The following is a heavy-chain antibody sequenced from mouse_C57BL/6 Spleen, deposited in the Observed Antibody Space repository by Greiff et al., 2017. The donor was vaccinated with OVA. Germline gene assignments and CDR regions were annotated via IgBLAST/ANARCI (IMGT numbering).Heavy chain of an antibody. CDR2: IHPNSGST. CDR3: ARVGYGNYDYFDY. V-gene: IGHV1-64*01. CDR1: GYTFTSYW. J-gene: IGHJ2*01. D-gene: IGHD2-10*02. Sequence: QVQLQQPGAELVKPGASVKLSCKASGYTFTSYWMHWVKQRPGQGLEWIGMIHPNSGSTNYNEKFKSKATLTVDKSSSTAYMQLSSLTSEDSAVYYCARVGYGNYDYFDYWGQGTTLTFSS.